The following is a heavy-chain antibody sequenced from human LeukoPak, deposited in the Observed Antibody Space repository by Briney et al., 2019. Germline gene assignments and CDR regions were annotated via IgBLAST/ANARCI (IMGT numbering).Heavy chain of an antibody. CDR3: ARLGAYCSSTSCPQGYFDL. J-gene: IGHJ2*01. D-gene: IGHD2-2*01. V-gene: IGHV5-51*01. CDR2: IYPGDSDT. CDR1: GYIFSTYW. Sequence: GESLKISCKGSGYIFSTYWIGWVRQMPGKGLEWMGIIYPGDSDTRYSPSFQGQVTISADKSISTAYLQWSSLKASDTAMYYCARLGAYCSSTSCPQGYFDLWGRGTLVTVSS.